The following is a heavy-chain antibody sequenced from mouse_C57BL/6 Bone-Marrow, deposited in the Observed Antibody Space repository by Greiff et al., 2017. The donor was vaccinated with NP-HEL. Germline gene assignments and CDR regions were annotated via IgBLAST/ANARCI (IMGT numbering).Heavy chain of an antibody. Sequence: VKLVESGPGLVQPSQSLSITCTVSGFSLTSYGVHWVRQSPGKGLEWLGVIWSGGSTDYNAAFISRLSISKDNSKSQVFFKMNSLQADDTAIYYCARIYDGYYGTDYFDYWGQGTTLTVSS. CDR2: IWSGGST. V-gene: IGHV2-2*01. J-gene: IGHJ2*01. CDR3: ARIYDGYYGTDYFDY. D-gene: IGHD2-3*01. CDR1: GFSLTSYG.